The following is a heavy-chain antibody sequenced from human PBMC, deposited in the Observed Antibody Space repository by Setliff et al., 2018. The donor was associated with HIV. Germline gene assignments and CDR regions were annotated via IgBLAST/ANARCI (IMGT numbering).Heavy chain of an antibody. J-gene: IGHJ4*02. CDR3: ARDYPGTTY. Sequence: LRLSCAASGFTFDSYAMHWVRQAPGKGLEWVATIKYDGSEKYYVASVKGRFTISRDNTKTSLYLQMSSLRAEDTAVYYCARDYPGTTYWGQGTLVTVSS. V-gene: IGHV3-7*01. CDR2: IKYDGSEK. CDR1: GFTFDSYA. D-gene: IGHD1-7*01.